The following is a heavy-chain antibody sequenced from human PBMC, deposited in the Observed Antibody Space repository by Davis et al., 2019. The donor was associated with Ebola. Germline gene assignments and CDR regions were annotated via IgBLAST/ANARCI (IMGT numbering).Heavy chain of an antibody. CDR3: SIGGTTGGFDY. CDR2: FDPEDGEA. J-gene: IGHJ4*02. D-gene: IGHD1-14*01. V-gene: IGHV1-24*01. CDR1: GYTLTELS. Sequence: ASVKVSCKVSGYTLTELSMHWVRQAPGKGLEWMGGFDPEDGEAIYTQNFQGRVTMTEDTSTNTAYMELSGLRSEDTAVYYCSIGGTTGGFDYWGQGTLVTVSS.